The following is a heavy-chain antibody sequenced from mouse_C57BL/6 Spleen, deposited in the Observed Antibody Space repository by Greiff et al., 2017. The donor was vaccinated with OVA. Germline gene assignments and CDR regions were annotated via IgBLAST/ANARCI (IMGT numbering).Heavy chain of an antibody. D-gene: IGHD1-1*01. CDR2: ISSGSSTI. CDR3: ARPPPTVVATDWYFDV. V-gene: IGHV5-17*01. CDR1: GFTFSDYG. J-gene: IGHJ1*03. Sequence: EVQVVESGGGLVKPGGSLKLSCAASGFTFSDYGMHWVRQAPEKGLEWVAYISSGSSTIYYADTVKGRFTISRDNAKNTLFLQMTSLRSEDTAMYYCARPPPTVVATDWYFDVWGTGTTVTVSS.